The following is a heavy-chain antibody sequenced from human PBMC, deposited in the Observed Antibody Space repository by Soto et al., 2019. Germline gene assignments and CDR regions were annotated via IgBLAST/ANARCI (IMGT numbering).Heavy chain of an antibody. CDR3: ASILAVAGTVYYYGMDV. D-gene: IGHD6-19*01. V-gene: IGHV4-30-2*01. J-gene: IGHJ6*02. CDR2: IYHSGST. Sequence: SETLSLTCAVSGGSISSGGYSWSWIRQPPGKGLEWIGYIYHSGSTYYNPSLKSRVTISVDTSKNQFSLKLSSVTAADTAVYYCASILAVAGTVYYYGMDVWGQGTTVTVSS. CDR1: GGSISSGGYS.